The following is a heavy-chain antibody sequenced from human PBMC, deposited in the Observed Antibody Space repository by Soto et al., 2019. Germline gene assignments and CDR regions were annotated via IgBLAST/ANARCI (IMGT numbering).Heavy chain of an antibody. D-gene: IGHD3-3*01. V-gene: IGHV3-30-3*01. CDR3: AREYNGPGTSYDSWSCYLNYYYYYGMDV. CDR2: ISYDGSNK. Sequence: QVQLVESGGGVVQPGRSLRLSCAASGFTFSSYAMHWVRQAPGKGLEWVAVISYDGSNKYYADSVKGRFTISRDNSKNTLYLQMNILRAEDTAVYYCAREYNGPGTSYDSWSCYLNYYYYYGMDVWGQGTTVTVSS. CDR1: GFTFSSYA. J-gene: IGHJ6*02.